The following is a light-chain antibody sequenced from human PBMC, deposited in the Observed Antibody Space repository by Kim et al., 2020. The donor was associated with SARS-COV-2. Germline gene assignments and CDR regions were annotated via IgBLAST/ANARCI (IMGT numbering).Light chain of an antibody. CDR3: AAWDDSLNGWV. Sequence: QSVLTQPPSASGTPGQRVTISCSGSSSNIGSNTVNWYQQLPGTAPKLLIYSNNQRPSVVPDRFSGSKSGTSASLATSGLQSEDEADYYCAAWDDSLNGWVFGGGTQLTVL. J-gene: IGLJ3*02. CDR1: SSNIGSNT. CDR2: SNN. V-gene: IGLV1-44*01.